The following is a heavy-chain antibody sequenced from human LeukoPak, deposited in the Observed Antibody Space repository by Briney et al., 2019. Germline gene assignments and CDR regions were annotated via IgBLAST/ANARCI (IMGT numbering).Heavy chain of an antibody. CDR1: GFTFSRYA. J-gene: IGHJ6*03. CDR3: AKDGIVSPYYYFYMDV. D-gene: IGHD1-26*01. V-gene: IGHV3-23*01. Sequence: PGGSLRLSCGASGFTFSRYAMSWVRQAPGKGLQWVSQIDGSGGAIYYADSVRGRFTISRDNSKNTLFLEMNSLRAEDTAVYYCAKDGIVSPYYYFYMDVWGKGTKVTVSS. CDR2: IDGSGGAI.